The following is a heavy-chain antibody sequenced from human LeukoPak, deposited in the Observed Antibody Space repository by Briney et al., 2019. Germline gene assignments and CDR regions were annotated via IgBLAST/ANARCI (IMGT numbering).Heavy chain of an antibody. CDR3: ARDHEGDSYGFDY. J-gene: IGHJ4*02. CDR1: GFTFSSYA. V-gene: IGHV3-30-3*01. D-gene: IGHD5-18*01. CDR2: ISYDGSNK. Sequence: GGSLRLSCAASGFTFSSYAMHWVRQAPGKGLEWVAVISYDGSNKYYADSVKVRFTISRDNSKNTLYLQMNSLRAEDTAVYYCARDHEGDSYGFDYWGQGTLVTVSS.